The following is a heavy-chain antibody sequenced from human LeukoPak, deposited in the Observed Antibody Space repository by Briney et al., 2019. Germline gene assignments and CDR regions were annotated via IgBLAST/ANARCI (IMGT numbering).Heavy chain of an antibody. D-gene: IGHD3-16*01. Sequence: GRSLRLSCSGAGFAVTTNHMTWVRQAPGKGLECVSIIYNNGDTFYEDSVRGRFTISRDISTNTVDLLMNSLRPEDTALYYCSPSRAAGGKTDYWGQGTLVTVSS. CDR3: SPSRAAGGKTDY. V-gene: IGHV3-53*01. J-gene: IGHJ4*02. CDR2: IYNNGDT. CDR1: GFAVTTNH.